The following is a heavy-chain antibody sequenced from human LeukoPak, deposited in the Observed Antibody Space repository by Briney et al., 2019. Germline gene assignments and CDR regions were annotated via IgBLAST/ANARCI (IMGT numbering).Heavy chain of an antibody. CDR3: ARDLSGGGYDY. V-gene: IGHV3-30-3*01. CDR1: GITFSTYA. CDR2: ISYDGNNK. Sequence: GRSLRLSCAASGITFSTYAMHWVRQAPGKGLEWVAIISYDGNNKYYVDSVKGRFTISGDNSKNTLYLQMNSLRAEDTAVYYCARDLSGGGYDYWGQGTLVTVSS. J-gene: IGHJ4*02. D-gene: IGHD1-26*01.